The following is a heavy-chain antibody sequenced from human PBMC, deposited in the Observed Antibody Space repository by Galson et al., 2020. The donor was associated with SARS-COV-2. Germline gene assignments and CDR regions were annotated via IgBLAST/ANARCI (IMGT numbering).Heavy chain of an antibody. D-gene: IGHD2-2*01. CDR2: IWYDGSNK. Sequence: GESLKISCAASGFTFSSYGMHWVRQAPGKGLEWVAVIWYDGSNKYYADSVKGRFTISRDNSKNTLYLQMNSLRAEDTAVYYCARARDIVVPAASWFDPWGQGTLVTVSS. J-gene: IGHJ5*02. V-gene: IGHV3-33*01. CDR3: ARARDIVVPAASWFDP. CDR1: GFTFSSYG.